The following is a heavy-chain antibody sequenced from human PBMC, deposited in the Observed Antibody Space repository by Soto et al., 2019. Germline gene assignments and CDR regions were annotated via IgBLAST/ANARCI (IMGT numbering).Heavy chain of an antibody. CDR1: GGTFSSYA. CDR3: AGQVVPAAYNWFDP. D-gene: IGHD2-2*01. Sequence: VKVSCKASGGTFSSYAISWVRQAPGQGLEWMGGIIPIFGTANYAQKFQGRVTITADKSTSTAYMELSSLRSEDTAVYYCAGQVVPAAYNWFDPWGQGTLVTVSS. V-gene: IGHV1-69*06. CDR2: IIPIFGTA. J-gene: IGHJ5*02.